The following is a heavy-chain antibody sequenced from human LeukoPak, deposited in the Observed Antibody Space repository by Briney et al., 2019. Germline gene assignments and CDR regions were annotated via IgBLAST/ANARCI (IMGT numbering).Heavy chain of an antibody. Sequence: GGSLRLSCAASGFTFSNYEMNWVRQAQRKGLEWVSYISSSGSTIHYVDSVKGRFTISRDNAKNSLYLQMNSLRAEDSAVYYCAREGNWNDQDYWGQGTLVTVSS. D-gene: IGHD1-20*01. CDR1: GFTFSNYE. CDR3: AREGNWNDQDY. J-gene: IGHJ4*02. CDR2: ISSSGSTI. V-gene: IGHV3-48*03.